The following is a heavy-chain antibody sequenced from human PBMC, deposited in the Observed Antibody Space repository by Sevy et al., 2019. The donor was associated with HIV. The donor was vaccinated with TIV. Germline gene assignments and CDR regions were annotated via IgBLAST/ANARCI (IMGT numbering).Heavy chain of an antibody. J-gene: IGHJ6*02. D-gene: IGHD4-4*01. V-gene: IGHV3-30*04. Sequence: GGSLRLSCAASGFTFSSYAMLWVRQAPGKGLEWVAVISYDGSNKYYADSVKGRFTISRDNSKNTLYLQMNSLRAEDTAVYYCAREGSNYDYYYYGMDVWGQGTTVTVSS. CDR2: ISYDGSNK. CDR1: GFTFSSYA. CDR3: AREGSNYDYYYYGMDV.